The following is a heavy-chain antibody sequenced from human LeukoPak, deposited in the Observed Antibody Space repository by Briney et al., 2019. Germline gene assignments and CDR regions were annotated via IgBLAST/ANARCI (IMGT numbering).Heavy chain of an antibody. Sequence: GGSLRLSCAASGFTFSSYAMTWVRQAPGKGLEWVSAITASTYFADSVKGRFTISRGSSKNRMYLQMNSLRVEDTAVYYCARYCSGGRCYSGLDPWGQGALVTVSS. CDR3: ARYCSGGRCYSGLDP. D-gene: IGHD2-15*01. CDR1: GFTFSSYA. CDR2: ITAST. V-gene: IGHV3-23*01. J-gene: IGHJ5*02.